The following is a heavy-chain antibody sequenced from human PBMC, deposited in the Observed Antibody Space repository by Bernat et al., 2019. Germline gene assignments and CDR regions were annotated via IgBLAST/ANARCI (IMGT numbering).Heavy chain of an antibody. CDR3: ARVYSNYDLDTVDY. D-gene: IGHD4-11*01. Sequence: EQLVESGGGLVQPGGSPRLSCVASGFTFSSYSMNWVRQAPGKGLEWVAVISYDGSNKYYADSVKGRFTISRDNSKNTLYLQMNSLRAEDTAVYYCARVYSNYDLDTVDYWGQGTLVTVSS. CDR1: GFTFSSYS. V-gene: IGHV3-30*03. J-gene: IGHJ4*02. CDR2: ISYDGSNK.